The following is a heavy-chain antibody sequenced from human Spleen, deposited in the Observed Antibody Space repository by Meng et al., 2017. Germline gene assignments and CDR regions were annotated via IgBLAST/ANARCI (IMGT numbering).Heavy chain of an antibody. V-gene: IGHV1-2*05. CDR1: GYTFTGYY. Sequence: SVNVSCKASGYTFTGYYIHWVRQAPGQGLNWMGRINPNSGDTNYAQKFQGRVTMTRDTSISTAYMELSSLRSDDTGVYYCARDQEMASILYWGQGALVTVSS. CDR3: ARDQEMASILY. CDR2: INPNSGDT. D-gene: IGHD5-24*01. J-gene: IGHJ4*02.